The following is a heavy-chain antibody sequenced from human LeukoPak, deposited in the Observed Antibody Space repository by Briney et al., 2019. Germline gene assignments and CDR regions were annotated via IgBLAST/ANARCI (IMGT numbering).Heavy chain of an antibody. J-gene: IGHJ3*02. Sequence: PGGSLRLSCAASGFTFSSYAMSWVRQAPGKGLEWVSAISGSGGSTYYADSVKGRFTISRDNSKNTLYLQMNSLRAEDTAVYYCAKDRPTVTRLYDAFDIWAQGTMVTVSS. CDR3: AKDRPTVTRLYDAFDI. D-gene: IGHD4-17*01. CDR1: GFTFSSYA. V-gene: IGHV3-23*01. CDR2: ISGSGGST.